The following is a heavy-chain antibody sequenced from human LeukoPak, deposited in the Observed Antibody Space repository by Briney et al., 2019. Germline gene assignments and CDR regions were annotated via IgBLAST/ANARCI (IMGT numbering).Heavy chain of an antibody. CDR3: AKVRVKREYYFDY. D-gene: IGHD3-22*01. J-gene: IGHJ4*02. CDR2: ISGSGGST. CDR1: GFTFSIYA. Sequence: QSGGSLRLSCAASGFTFSIYAMTWVRQAPGKGLEWVSAISGSGGSTYYADSVKGRFTISRDNSKNTLYLQMNSLRAEDTAVYYCAKVRVKREYYFDYWGQGTLVTVSS. V-gene: IGHV3-23*01.